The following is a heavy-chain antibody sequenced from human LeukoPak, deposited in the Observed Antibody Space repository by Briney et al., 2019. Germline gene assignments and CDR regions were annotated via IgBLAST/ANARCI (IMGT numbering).Heavy chain of an antibody. D-gene: IGHD5-18*01. CDR2: ISGSGGST. CDR1: GFTFSRYA. V-gene: IGHV3-23*01. J-gene: IGHJ6*02. Sequence: GGSLRLSCAASGFTFSRYAMSWVRQAPGKGLEWVSAISGSGGSTYYADSMKGRFTISRDNSKNTLYLQMNSLRAEDTAVYYCAKLGEAMGPYYYYGMDVWGQGTTVTVSS. CDR3: AKLGEAMGPYYYYGMDV.